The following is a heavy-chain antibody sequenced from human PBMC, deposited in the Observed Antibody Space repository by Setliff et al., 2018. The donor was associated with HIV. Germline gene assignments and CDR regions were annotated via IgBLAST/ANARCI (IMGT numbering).Heavy chain of an antibody. Sequence: PSETLSLTCTVSGGSISSSSYYWGWIRQPPGKGLEWIGSMYYTGSTYYNPTLNGRVTMSVDTSKNQFSLDLSSVTAADTAVYFCARQMGSGSYDTGYYFDSWGQGTPVTVSS. J-gene: IGHJ4*02. CDR3: ARQMGSGSYDTGYYFDS. D-gene: IGHD1-26*01. V-gene: IGHV4-39*01. CDR2: MYYTGST. CDR1: GGSISSSSYY.